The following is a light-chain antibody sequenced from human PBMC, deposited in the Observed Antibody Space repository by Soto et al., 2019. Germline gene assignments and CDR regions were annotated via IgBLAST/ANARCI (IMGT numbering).Light chain of an antibody. Sequence: QSALTQPASVSGSPGQSITISCTGTRSDIGAYNSVSWYQQHPGEVPKLILYDVNVRPSGVSNRFSGSKSGNTASLTISGHQAEDEADYYCTSWTTSTTMIFGGGTKVTVL. CDR1: RSDIGAYNS. V-gene: IGLV2-14*03. CDR3: TSWTTSTTMI. CDR2: DVN. J-gene: IGLJ2*01.